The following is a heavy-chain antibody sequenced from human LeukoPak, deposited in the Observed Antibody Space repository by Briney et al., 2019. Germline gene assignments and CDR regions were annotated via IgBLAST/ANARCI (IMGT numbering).Heavy chain of an antibody. J-gene: IGHJ4*02. CDR3: AGTMVRGVMLGY. CDR1: GGSISSYY. V-gene: IGHV4-59*01. D-gene: IGHD3-10*01. CDR2: IYYSGST. Sequence: SKTLSLTCTVSGGSISSYYWSWIRQPPGKGLEWIGYIYYSGSTNYNPSLKSRVTISVDTSKNQFSLKLSSVTAADTAVYYCAGTMVRGVMLGYWGQGTLVTVSS.